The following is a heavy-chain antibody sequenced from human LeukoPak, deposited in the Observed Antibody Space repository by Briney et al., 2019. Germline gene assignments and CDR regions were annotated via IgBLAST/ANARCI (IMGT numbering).Heavy chain of an antibody. CDR2: VSYDETKN. Sequence: GGSLRLSCAVSGFTFSNYAMHWVRQTPGKGLEWVAAVSYDETKNYYADSVKGRFTISRDSSKNMLYLQLNSLGVEDTAIYYCASDYGNPDVVDYWGQGTLVTVSS. J-gene: IGHJ4*02. CDR1: GFTFSNYA. V-gene: IGHV3-30-3*01. D-gene: IGHD4-17*01. CDR3: ASDYGNPDVVDY.